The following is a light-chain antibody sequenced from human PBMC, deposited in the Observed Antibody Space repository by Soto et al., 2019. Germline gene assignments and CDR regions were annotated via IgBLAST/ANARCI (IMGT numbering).Light chain of an antibody. CDR3: QQYYNIPT. V-gene: IGKV4-1*01. CDR1: QSVLYSSDNKNY. CDR2: WAS. J-gene: IGKJ2*01. Sequence: DIVMTQSPDSLAVSLGERATINCKSSQSVLYSSDNKNYLGWYQHKPGQPPKLLIYWASTRESGVPDRFSGSGSGTDFTLTISSLQAEDVAVYYCQQYYNIPTFGQGTKLEIK.